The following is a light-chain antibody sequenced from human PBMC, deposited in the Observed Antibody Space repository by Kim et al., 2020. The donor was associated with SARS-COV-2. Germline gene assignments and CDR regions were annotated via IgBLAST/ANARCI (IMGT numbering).Light chain of an antibody. CDR3: QQHNNCCPLT. CDR2: DAS. CDR1: SSLGSN. J-gene: IGKJ4*01. Sequence: SPRERVPLSCRASSSLGSNFAGYQQTTGQPPSLLLFDASTRAASIPARFSGGGAWTEVTLTISSRLSEDFAIYYCQQHNNCCPLTFGGGTKVDIK. V-gene: IGKV3-15*01.